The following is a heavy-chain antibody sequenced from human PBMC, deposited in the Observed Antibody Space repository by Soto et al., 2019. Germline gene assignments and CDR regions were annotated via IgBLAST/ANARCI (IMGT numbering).Heavy chain of an antibody. D-gene: IGHD6-6*01. CDR1: GFTFSSYG. CDR3: AKDRGIAARRISWYFDL. CDR2: ISYDGSNK. V-gene: IGHV3-30*18. Sequence: GGSLRLSCAASGFTFSSYGMHWVRQAPGKGLEWVAVISYDGSNKYYADSVKGRFTISRDNSKNTLYLQMNSLRAEDTAVYYCAKDRGIAARRISWYFDLWGRGTLVTVSS. J-gene: IGHJ2*01.